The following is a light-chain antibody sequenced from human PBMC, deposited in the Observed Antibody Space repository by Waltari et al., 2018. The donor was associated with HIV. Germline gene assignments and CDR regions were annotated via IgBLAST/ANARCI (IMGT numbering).Light chain of an antibody. J-gene: IGLJ2*01. Sequence: QSALTQPRSVSGSPGQSVTVSCTGTSSDVGGYNYVSWYQQHPGKAPKLMIHDVNKRPSGVPDRFSGSKSGNTASLTISGLQAEDEADYYCCSYAGNYTLVFGGGTKLTVL. CDR1: SSDVGGYNY. CDR3: CSYAGNYTLV. V-gene: IGLV2-11*01. CDR2: DVN.